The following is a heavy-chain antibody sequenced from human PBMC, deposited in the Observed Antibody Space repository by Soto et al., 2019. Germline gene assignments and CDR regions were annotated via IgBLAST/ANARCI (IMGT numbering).Heavy chain of an antibody. V-gene: IGHV3-33*01. CDR3: AGSMYYVFWSCYYGVFDY. CDR2: IWYDGSNQ. CDR1: GFTFSSYG. D-gene: IGHD3-3*01. Sequence: QVQLVESGGGVVQPGRSLRLSCAACGFTFSSYGMHWVRQARGKGLEWVAVIWYDGSNQYYADSVKGRFTISRDNSEYTLYPQMNSLRAGDTAGYYCAGSMYYVFWSCYYGVFDYWGQGSQVSVSS. J-gene: IGHJ4*02.